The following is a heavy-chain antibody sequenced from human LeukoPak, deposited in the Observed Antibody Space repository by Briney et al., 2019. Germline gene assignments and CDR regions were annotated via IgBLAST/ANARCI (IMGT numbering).Heavy chain of an antibody. CDR3: ARCWFGELYNPGAFDFDY. CDR1: GFTFSSYG. CDR2: VSYDGSNR. J-gene: IGHJ4*02. V-gene: IGHV3-30*03. Sequence: HPGGSLRLSCAASGFTFSSYGMHWVRQAPGKGLEWVAVVSYDGSNRYYADSVKGRFTISRDNSKNTLYLQMNSLRAEDTAVYYCARCWFGELYNPGAFDFDYWGQGTLVTVSS. D-gene: IGHD3-10*01.